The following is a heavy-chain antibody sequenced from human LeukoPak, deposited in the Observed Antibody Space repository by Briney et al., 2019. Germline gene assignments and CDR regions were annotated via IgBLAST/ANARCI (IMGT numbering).Heavy chain of an antibody. D-gene: IGHD1-26*01. J-gene: IGHJ3*02. Sequence: PGGSLRLSCAASGFTFSSYWMHWVRHAPGKGLVWVSRINSDGSSTSYADSVKGRFTISRDNAKNTLYLQMNSLRAEDTAVYYCAREVGATNAFDIWGQGTMVTVSS. CDR2: INSDGSST. V-gene: IGHV3-74*01. CDR1: GFTFSSYW. CDR3: AREVGATNAFDI.